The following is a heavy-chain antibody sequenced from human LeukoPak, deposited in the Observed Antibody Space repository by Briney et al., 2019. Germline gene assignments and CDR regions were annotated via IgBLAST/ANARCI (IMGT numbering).Heavy chain of an antibody. Sequence: GGSLRLSCAASGFTFSSYGMHWVRQAPGKGLEWVAVIWYDGSNKYYADSVKGRFTISRDNSKNTLYLQMNSLRAEDTAVYYCARDLVVPAAMGEYYYYYYGMDVWGQGTTVTVSS. CDR1: GFTFSSYG. D-gene: IGHD2-2*01. V-gene: IGHV3-33*01. CDR3: ARDLVVPAAMGEYYYYYYGMDV. CDR2: IWYDGSNK. J-gene: IGHJ6*02.